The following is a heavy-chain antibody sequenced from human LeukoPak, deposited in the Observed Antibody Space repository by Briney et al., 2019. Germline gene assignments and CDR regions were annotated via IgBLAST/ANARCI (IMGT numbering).Heavy chain of an antibody. D-gene: IGHD1-26*01. CDR3: AKGSGGGVGYYYYMDV. CDR1: GLTFTFSTSG. CDR2: TSGSGGST. J-gene: IGHJ6*03. V-gene: IGHV3-23*01. Sequence: GGSLRLSCAASGLTFTFSTSGIHWVRQAPGKGLEWVSATSGSGGSTYYADSVKGRFTISRDNSKNTLYLQMNSLRAEDTAAYYCAKGSGGGVGYYYYMDVWGKGTTVTVSS.